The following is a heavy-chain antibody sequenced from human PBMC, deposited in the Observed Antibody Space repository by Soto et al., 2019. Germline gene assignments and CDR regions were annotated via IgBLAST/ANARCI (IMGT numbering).Heavy chain of an antibody. D-gene: IGHD2-2*01. J-gene: IGHJ2*01. Sequence: QITLKESGPTLVKPTQTLTLTCTFSGFSLSTSGVGVGWIRQPPGKALEWLALIYWDDDKRYSPSLKSRLTITKDTSKNQVVLTMTNMDPVDTATYYCAGYIDCSSTSCYSSWYFDLWGRGTLVTVSS. V-gene: IGHV2-5*02. CDR3: AGYIDCSSTSCYSSWYFDL. CDR1: GFSLSTSGVG. CDR2: IYWDDDK.